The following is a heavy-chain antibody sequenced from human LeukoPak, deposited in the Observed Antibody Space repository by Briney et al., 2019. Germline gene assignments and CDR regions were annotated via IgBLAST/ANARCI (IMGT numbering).Heavy chain of an antibody. V-gene: IGHV4-34*01. Sequence: SETLSLTCAVYGGSFSGYYWSWIRQPPGKGLEWIGEINYSGSTNYNPSLKSRVTISVDTSKNQFSLKLSSVTAADTAVYYCATHSDPWGSYRKWGQGTLVTVSS. J-gene: IGHJ4*02. D-gene: IGHD3-16*02. CDR1: GGSFSGYY. CDR2: INYSGST. CDR3: ATHSDPWGSYRK.